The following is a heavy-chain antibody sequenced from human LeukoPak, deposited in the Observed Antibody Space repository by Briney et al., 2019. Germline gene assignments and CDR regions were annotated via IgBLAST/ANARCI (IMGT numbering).Heavy chain of an antibody. CDR2: ISSSSYI. CDR3: ARDGYGDYEDY. Sequence: PGGSLRLSCAASGFTFSSYSMNWVRQAPGKGLEWVSSISSSSYIYYADSVKGRFTISRDNAKNSLYLQMNSLRAEDTAVYYCARDGYGDYEDYWGQGTLVTVSS. J-gene: IGHJ4*02. D-gene: IGHD4-17*01. CDR1: GFTFSSYS. V-gene: IGHV3-21*01.